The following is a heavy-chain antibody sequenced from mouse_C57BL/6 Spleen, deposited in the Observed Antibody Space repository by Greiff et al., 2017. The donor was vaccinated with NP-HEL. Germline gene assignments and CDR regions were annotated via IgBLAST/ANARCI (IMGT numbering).Heavy chain of an antibody. J-gene: IGHJ4*01. Sequence: QVQLQQSGPGLVQPSQSLSITCTVSGFSLTSYGVHWVRQSPGKGLEWLGVIWSGGSTDYHAAFISRLSISKDNSKSQVFFKMNSLQADDTAIYYCARNEPPYYYAMDYWGQGTSVTVSS. CDR2: IWSGGST. CDR3: ARNEPPYYYAMDY. V-gene: IGHV2-2*01. CDR1: GFSLTSYG.